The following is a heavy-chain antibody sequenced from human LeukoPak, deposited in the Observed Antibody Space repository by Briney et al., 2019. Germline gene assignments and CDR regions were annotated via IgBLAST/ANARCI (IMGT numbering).Heavy chain of an antibody. D-gene: IGHD3-10*01. V-gene: IGHV3-48*03. J-gene: IGHJ4*02. CDR2: ISSSVSTI. Sequence: GGSLRLSCAASGFTFSSYEMNWVRQAPGKGLEWVSYISSSVSTIYYADSVKGRFTISRDNAKNSLYLQMNSLRAGDTAVYYCARGLPVRGVNTDYWGQGTLVTVSS. CDR3: ARGLPVRGVNTDY. CDR1: GFTFSSYE.